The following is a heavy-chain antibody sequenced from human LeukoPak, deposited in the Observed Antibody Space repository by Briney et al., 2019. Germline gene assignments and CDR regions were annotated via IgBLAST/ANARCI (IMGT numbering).Heavy chain of an antibody. Sequence: SETLSLTCTVSGGSISSGGYYWSWIRQQPGKGLEWIGYIYYSGSTYYNPSLKSRVTISVDTSKNQFSLKLSSVTAADTAVYYCARYGVVVPAAGTYYYYYYMDVWGKGTTVTVSS. V-gene: IGHV4-31*03. J-gene: IGHJ6*03. CDR2: IYYSGST. CDR3: ARYGVVVPAAGTYYYYYYMDV. D-gene: IGHD2-2*01. CDR1: GGSISSGGYY.